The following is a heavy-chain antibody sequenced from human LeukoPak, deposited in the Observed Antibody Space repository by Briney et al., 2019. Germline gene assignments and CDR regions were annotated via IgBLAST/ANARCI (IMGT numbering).Heavy chain of an antibody. Sequence: GGSLRLSCATSGFTFSTYGIHWVRQAPGKGLEWVSSISSSSSYIYYADSVKGRFTISRDNAKNSLYLQMNSLRAEDTAVYYCAKDHGGHLFDYWGQGTLVTISS. J-gene: IGHJ4*02. CDR3: AKDHGGHLFDY. V-gene: IGHV3-21*01. CDR2: ISSSSSYI. CDR1: GFTFSTYG. D-gene: IGHD4-23*01.